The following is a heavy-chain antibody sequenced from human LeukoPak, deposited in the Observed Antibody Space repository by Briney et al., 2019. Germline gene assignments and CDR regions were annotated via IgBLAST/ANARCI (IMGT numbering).Heavy chain of an antibody. J-gene: IGHJ6*03. CDR1: GGSISSYY. CDR3: ARHLGYSYGYYYYMDV. D-gene: IGHD5-18*01. CDR2: IYYSGST. Sequence: PSETLSLTCTVSGGSISSYYWSWIRQPPGKGLEWIGYIYYSGSTNYNPSLKSRVTISVDTSKNQFSLKLSSVTAADTAVYYCARHLGYSYGYYYYMDVWGKGTTVTVSS. V-gene: IGHV4-59*01.